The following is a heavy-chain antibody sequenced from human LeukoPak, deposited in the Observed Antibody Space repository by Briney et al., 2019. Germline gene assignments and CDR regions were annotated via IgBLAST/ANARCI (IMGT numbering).Heavy chain of an antibody. V-gene: IGHV4-30-2*01. CDR1: GGSISSGGYS. CDR3: ARGLGYCSGGSCYYNAFDI. Sequence: SETLSLTCAVSGGSISSGGYSWSWIRQPPGKGLEWIGYIHHSGSTYYNPSLKSRVTISVDRSKNQFSLKLSSVTAADTAVYYCARGLGYCSGGSCYYNAFDIWGQGTMVTVSS. J-gene: IGHJ3*02. D-gene: IGHD2-15*01. CDR2: IHHSGST.